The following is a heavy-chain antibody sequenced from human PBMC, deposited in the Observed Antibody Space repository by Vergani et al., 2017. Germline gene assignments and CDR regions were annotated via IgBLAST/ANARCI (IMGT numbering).Heavy chain of an antibody. Sequence: QLQLQESGPGLVKPSETLSLTCTVSGGSISSSSYYWGWIRQPPGKGLEWIGSIYYSGSTYYNPSLKRRVTISVDTSKNQFSLKLSSVTAADTAVYYCARASSTVGGAFDIWGQGTMVTVSS. CDR1: GGSISSSSYY. CDR3: ARASSTVGGAFDI. D-gene: IGHD4-23*01. V-gene: IGHV4-39*07. J-gene: IGHJ3*02. CDR2: IYYSGST.